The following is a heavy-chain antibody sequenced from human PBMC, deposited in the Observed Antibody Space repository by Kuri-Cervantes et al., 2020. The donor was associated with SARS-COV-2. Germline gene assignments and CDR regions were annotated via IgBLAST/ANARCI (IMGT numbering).Heavy chain of an antibody. Sequence: SETLSLTCTVSGASVSSASHYWSWIRQHPGKGLEWIGYIYHSGSTYYNPSLKSRVTISVDRSKNQFSLKLSSVTAADTAVYYCARVYGYYFDYWGQGTLVTVSS. CDR1: GASVSSASHY. CDR2: IYHSGST. CDR3: ARVYGYYFDY. V-gene: IGHV4-30-2*01. J-gene: IGHJ4*02. D-gene: IGHD2-8*01.